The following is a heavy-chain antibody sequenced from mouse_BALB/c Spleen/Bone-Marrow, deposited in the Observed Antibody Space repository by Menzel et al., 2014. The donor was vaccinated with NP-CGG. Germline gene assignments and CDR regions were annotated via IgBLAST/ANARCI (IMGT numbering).Heavy chain of an antibody. CDR1: GFTFSSYG. CDR3: ARQAGGSGYFDY. D-gene: IGHD1-1*01. CDR2: ISGGGSYT. V-gene: IGHV5-9-2*01. Sequence: DVQLVESGGGLVKPGGSLKLSCAASGFTFSSYGMSWVRQTPEKRLEWVATISGGGSYTYYPDSVKGRFTISRDNAKNNLYLQMSSLRSEDTALYYCARQAGGSGYFDYWGQGTTLTVSS. J-gene: IGHJ2*01.